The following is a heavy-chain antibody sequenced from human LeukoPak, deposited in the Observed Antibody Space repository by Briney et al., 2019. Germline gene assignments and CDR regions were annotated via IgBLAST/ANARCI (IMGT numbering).Heavy chain of an antibody. V-gene: IGHV1-18*01. CDR1: GYTFTSYG. D-gene: IGHD2-2*01. Sequence: GASVKVSCKASGYTFTSYGISWVRQAPRQGLEWMGWISAYNGNSNYAQKFQGRVTMTTDTSTSTGYMELRSLRSDDTAVYYCARVHSYCSTTSCLDYWGQGTLVTVSS. J-gene: IGHJ4*02. CDR2: ISAYNGNS. CDR3: ARVHSYCSTTSCLDY.